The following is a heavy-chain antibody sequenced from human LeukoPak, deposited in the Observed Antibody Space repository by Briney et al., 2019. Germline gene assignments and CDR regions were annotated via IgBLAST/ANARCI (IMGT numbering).Heavy chain of an antibody. CDR3: VGSSHQRNWFDP. J-gene: IGHJ5*02. CDR1: GGTFSSYA. CDR2: VHSSGGVI. V-gene: IGHV1-46*01. D-gene: IGHD1-26*01. Sequence: ASVKVSCKASGGTFSSYAISWVRQAPGQGLEWMGIVHSSGGVIKYAQEFQDRVTVTRDPSTSTIYMELSSLRSEDTAVYYCVGSSHQRNWFDPRGQGTLVIVS.